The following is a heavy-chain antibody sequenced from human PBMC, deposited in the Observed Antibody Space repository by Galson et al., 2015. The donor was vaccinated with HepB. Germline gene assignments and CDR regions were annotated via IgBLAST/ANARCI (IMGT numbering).Heavy chain of an antibody. J-gene: IGHJ4*02. D-gene: IGHD4-17*01. Sequence: SLRLSCAASGFTFSSYSMNWVRQAPGKGLEWVSYISSSSSTIYYADSVKGRFTISRDNAKNSLYLQMNSLRAEDTAVYYCAREGDYDDPDYWGQGTLVTVSS. CDR1: GFTFSSYS. CDR2: ISSSSSTI. V-gene: IGHV3-48*04. CDR3: AREGDYDDPDY.